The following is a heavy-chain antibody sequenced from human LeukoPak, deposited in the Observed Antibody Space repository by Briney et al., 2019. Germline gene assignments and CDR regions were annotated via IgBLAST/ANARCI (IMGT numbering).Heavy chain of an antibody. CDR3: ARHARYCSSTSCYTGFDP. J-gene: IGHJ5*02. CDR1: GYSIGSGHY. CDR2: MYQTGSS. V-gene: IGHV4-38-2*02. Sequence: SETLSLTCSVSGYSIGSGHYWGWIRQPPGKGLEWIGSMYQTGSSYYNPSLKSRVAISLDTSKNQFSLKLSSVTAADTAVYYCARHARYCSSTSCYTGFDPWGQGTLVTVSS. D-gene: IGHD2-2*02.